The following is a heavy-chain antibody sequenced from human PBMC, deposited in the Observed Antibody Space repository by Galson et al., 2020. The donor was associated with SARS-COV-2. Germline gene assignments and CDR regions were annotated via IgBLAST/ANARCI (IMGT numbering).Heavy chain of an antibody. CDR3: ARHVGDSSGWYLWYFDL. CDR1: GYSFTSYW. CDR2: IYPGDSDT. D-gene: IGHD6-19*01. J-gene: IGHJ2*01. V-gene: IGHV5-51*01. Sequence: GESLKISCKGSGYSFTSYWIGWVRQMPGKGLEWMGIIYPGDSDTRYSPSFQGQVTISADKSISTAYLQWSSLKASDTAMYYCARHVGDSSGWYLWYFDLWGRGTLVTVSS.